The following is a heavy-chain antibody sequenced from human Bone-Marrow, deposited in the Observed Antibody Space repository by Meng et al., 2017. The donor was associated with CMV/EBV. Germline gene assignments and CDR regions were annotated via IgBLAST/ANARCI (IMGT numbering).Heavy chain of an antibody. CDR1: GFTFSSYG. Sequence: GGSLRLSCAASGFTFSSYGMHWVRQAPGKGLEWVSAISGSGGSTYYADSVKGRFTISRDNSKNTLYLQMNSLRAEDTAVYYCAKLRSRYRYSSGYHFDYWGQGTLVTVSS. V-gene: IGHV3-23*01. D-gene: IGHD3-22*01. CDR3: AKLRSRYRYSSGYHFDY. CDR2: ISGSGGST. J-gene: IGHJ4*02.